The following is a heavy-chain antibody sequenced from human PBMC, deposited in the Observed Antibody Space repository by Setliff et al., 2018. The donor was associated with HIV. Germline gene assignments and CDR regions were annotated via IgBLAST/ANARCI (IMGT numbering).Heavy chain of an antibody. D-gene: IGHD3-22*01. V-gene: IGHV4-4*07. J-gene: IGHJ3*02. CDR1: GGSISSYY. Sequence: KPSETLSLTCTVSGGSISSYYWSWIRQPAGKGLEWIGRIYTSGSTNYNPSLKSRVTISVDTSKNQFSLKLTSVTAADTAVYYCARVEDYYDSSSYYPPDAFDIWGQGTMVTVSS. CDR2: IYTSGST. CDR3: ARVEDYYDSSSYYPPDAFDI.